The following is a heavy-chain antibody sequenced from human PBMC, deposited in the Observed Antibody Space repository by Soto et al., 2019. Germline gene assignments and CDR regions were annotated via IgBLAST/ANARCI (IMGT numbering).Heavy chain of an antibody. D-gene: IGHD1-26*01. CDR1: GFTFSSYG. V-gene: IGHV3-30*18. Sequence: GGSLRLSCAASGFTFSSYGMHWVRQAPGKGLEWVAVISYDGSNKYYADSAKGRFTISRDNSKNTLYLQMNSLRAEDTAVYYCAKDLEVGATTYYWGQGTLVTVSS. CDR2: ISYDGSNK. CDR3: AKDLEVGATTYY. J-gene: IGHJ4*02.